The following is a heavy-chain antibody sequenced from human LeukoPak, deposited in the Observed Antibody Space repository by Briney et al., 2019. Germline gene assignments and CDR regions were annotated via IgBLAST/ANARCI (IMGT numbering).Heavy chain of an antibody. Sequence: PGGSLRLSCAASGFTFSSYAMSWVRQAPGKGLQWVSAISGSGGSTYYADSVKGRFTISRDNSKNTLYLQMNSLRAEDTAVYYCAKDGGSSSWLFDYWGQGTLVTVSS. D-gene: IGHD6-13*01. CDR1: GFTFSSYA. J-gene: IGHJ4*02. CDR3: AKDGGSSSWLFDY. V-gene: IGHV3-23*01. CDR2: ISGSGGST.